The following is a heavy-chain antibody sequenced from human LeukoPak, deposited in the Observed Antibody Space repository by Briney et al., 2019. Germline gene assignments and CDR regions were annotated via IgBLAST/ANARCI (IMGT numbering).Heavy chain of an antibody. D-gene: IGHD3-10*01. J-gene: IGHJ5*02. V-gene: IGHV1-18*01. Sequence: ASVKVSCKASGYTFTSYGISWVRQAPGQGLEWMGWISAYNGNTNYAQKLQGRVTMTTDTSTSTAYMELRSLRSDDTAVYYCASDLMVRGARRNNWFDPWGQGTLVTVSS. CDR3: ASDLMVRGARRNNWFDP. CDR1: GYTFTSYG. CDR2: ISAYNGNT.